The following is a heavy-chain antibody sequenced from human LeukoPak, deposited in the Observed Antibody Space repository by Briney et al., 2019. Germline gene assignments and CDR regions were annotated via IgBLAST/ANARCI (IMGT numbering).Heavy chain of an antibody. J-gene: IGHJ5*02. CDR3: ASYGEPPGNWFDP. D-gene: IGHD1-14*01. Sequence: SETLSLTCTVSGYSITSGYYWGWIRQSPGKGLEWIGSIYHSGTAYYNPSLKSRVTISEDPSKNQFSLKLRSVTAADTAVYYCASYGEPPGNWFDPWGQGTLVTVSS. CDR2: IYHSGTA. V-gene: IGHV4-38-2*02. CDR1: GYSITSGYY.